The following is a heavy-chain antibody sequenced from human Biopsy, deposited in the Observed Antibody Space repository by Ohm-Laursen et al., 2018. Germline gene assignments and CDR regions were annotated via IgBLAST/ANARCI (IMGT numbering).Heavy chain of an antibody. J-gene: IGHJ1*01. D-gene: IGHD3-9*01. CDR3: ATKLTGYFHH. CDR1: EGTFSNYG. CDR2: NIPILGTG. V-gene: IGHV1-69*06. Sequence: SVKVSCKAPEGTFSNYGVNWVRQAPGQGLEWLGGNIPILGTGNSAHQFQDRVTVVADTSTSTATMELRSLRSDDTAVYYCATKLTGYFHHWGQGTLVIVSS.